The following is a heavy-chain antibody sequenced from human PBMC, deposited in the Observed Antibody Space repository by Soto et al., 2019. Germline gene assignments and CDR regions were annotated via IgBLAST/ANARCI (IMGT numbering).Heavy chain of an antibody. V-gene: IGHV3-23*01. J-gene: IGHJ4*02. CDR3: AKQQMGVIRALDY. CDR2: IRETGIT. Sequence: EVQILQSGGGLEQPGGSLRLSCAASGFIFSNYAMSWIRQAPGKGLEWVSTIRETGITYYADSVRGRFATSRDNSENTLYLQMSSLRAEDTAVYYCAKQQMGVIRALDYWGQGTLVTVSS. CDR1: GFIFSNYA. D-gene: IGHD1-26*01.